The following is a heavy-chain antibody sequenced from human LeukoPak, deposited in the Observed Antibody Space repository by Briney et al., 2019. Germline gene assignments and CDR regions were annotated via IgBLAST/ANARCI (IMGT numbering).Heavy chain of an antibody. D-gene: IGHD3-10*01. CDR1: GFTFSSYW. V-gene: IGHV3-7*01. J-gene: IGHJ5*02. CDR3: ARSNPLGVPNGWFDP. Sequence: PGGSLRLSCAASGFTFSSYWMSWVRQAPGKGLEWVANIKQDGSEKYYVDSVKGRFTISKDNAKNSLYLQMNSLRAEDTAVYYCARSNPLGVPNGWFDPWGQGTLVTVSS. CDR2: IKQDGSEK.